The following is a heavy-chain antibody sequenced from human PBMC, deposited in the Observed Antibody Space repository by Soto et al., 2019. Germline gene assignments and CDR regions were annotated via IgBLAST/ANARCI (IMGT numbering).Heavy chain of an antibody. Sequence: QVQLVQSGAEVKKPGSSVKVSCKASGGTFSSYTISWVRQAPGQGLEWMGRIIPILGIANYAQKFQGRVTITADKSTSTAYMELRSLRSEDTAVYYCAREGGIAAEGIWYWGQGTLVTVSS. V-gene: IGHV1-69*08. D-gene: IGHD6-13*01. CDR3: AREGGIAAEGIWY. CDR1: GGTFSSYT. CDR2: IIPILGIA. J-gene: IGHJ4*02.